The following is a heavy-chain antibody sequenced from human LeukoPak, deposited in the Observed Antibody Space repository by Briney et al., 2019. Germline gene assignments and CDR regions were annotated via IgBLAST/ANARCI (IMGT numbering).Heavy chain of an antibody. CDR3: ARAHCRENMPAADTGCWFDP. D-gene: IGHD6-13*01. J-gene: IGHJ5*02. V-gene: IGHV1-8*01. CDR1: GYTFTSFD. Sequence: ASVKVSCKASGYTFTSFDINRVRQATGQGLEWMGWVNPNSGNTGFAQKFQGRVSMTRSTSISTAYMELSSLRSEDTAVYYCARAHCRENMPAADTGCWFDPWGQGTLVTVSS. CDR2: VNPNSGNT.